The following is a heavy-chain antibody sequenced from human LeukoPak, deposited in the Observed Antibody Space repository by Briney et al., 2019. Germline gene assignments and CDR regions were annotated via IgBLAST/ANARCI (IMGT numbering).Heavy chain of an antibody. CDR2: IYYSGST. Sequence: PSETLSLTCTVAGGSISSYYWSWIRQPPGKGLEWIGYIYYSGSTNYNPSLKSRVTISVDTSKNQFSLKLSSVTAADTAVYYCARHGYSSGSLAWFDPWGQGAQVTVSS. CDR1: GGSISSYY. D-gene: IGHD6-19*01. J-gene: IGHJ5*02. V-gene: IGHV4-59*01. CDR3: ARHGYSSGSLAWFDP.